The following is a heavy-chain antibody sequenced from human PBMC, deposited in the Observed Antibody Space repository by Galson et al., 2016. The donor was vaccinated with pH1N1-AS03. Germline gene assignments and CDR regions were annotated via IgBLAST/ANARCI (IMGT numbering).Heavy chain of an antibody. CDR2: INPNNGVT. D-gene: IGHD1-26*01. J-gene: IGHJ6*02. V-gene: IGHV1-2*04. CDR3: ARDPRGPCSSATCATTYYFGMDV. CDR1: GYIFTGFY. Sequence: SVKASCKASGYIFTGFYVHWVRQAPGQGLEWMGWINPNNGVTNYARKFQAWVTMTGDTSISTAYMELYGLKSDDTAVYYCARDPRGPCSSATCATTYYFGMDVWGQGTTVIVSS.